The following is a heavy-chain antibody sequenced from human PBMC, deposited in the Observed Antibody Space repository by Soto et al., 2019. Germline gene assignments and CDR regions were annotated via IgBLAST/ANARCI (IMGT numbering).Heavy chain of an antibody. J-gene: IGHJ4*02. V-gene: IGHV4-31*01. D-gene: IGHD3-10*01. CDR3: AAGGIYGSYYFDY. CDR1: GGSISSGGYY. CDR2: IYYSGST. Sequence: SETLSLTCTVSGGSISSGGYYWSWIRQHPGKGLEWIGYIYYSGSTYYNPSLKSQVTISVDTSKNQFSLKLSSVTAADTAVYYCAAGGIYGSYYFDYWGQGTLVTVSS.